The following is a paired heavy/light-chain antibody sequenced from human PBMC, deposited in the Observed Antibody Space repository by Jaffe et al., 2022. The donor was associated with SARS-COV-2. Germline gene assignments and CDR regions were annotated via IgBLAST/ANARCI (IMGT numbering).Light chain of an antibody. J-gene: IGKJ2*01. CDR3: QQYDNYRT. CDR2: KAS. V-gene: IGKV1-5*03. Sequence: DIQMTQSPSTLSAYVGDRVTITCRASQNIRTWLAWYQQKPGKAPKLLIYKASTLERGVPSRFSGSGSETEFNLTISSLQPDDFATYHCQQYDNYRTFGQGTRVEIK. CDR1: QNIRTW.
Heavy chain of an antibody. Sequence: QVHLQESGPGLVKPSGTLSLACDVSGASFTSGYWWSWVRQPPGKALEWIGEVFHNGNANYNPSLKSRVTLSVDKSKNQFSLKFNSVTAADTAFYFCARFCSGNSCSRDDYSQRWGQGILVTVSS. D-gene: IGHD3-3*01. J-gene: IGHJ1*01. CDR2: VFHNGNA. CDR3: ARFCSGNSCSRDDYSQR. V-gene: IGHV4-4*02. CDR1: GASFTSGYW.